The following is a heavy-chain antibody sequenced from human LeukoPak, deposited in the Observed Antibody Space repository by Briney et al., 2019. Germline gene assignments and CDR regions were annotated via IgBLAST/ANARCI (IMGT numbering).Heavy chain of an antibody. Sequence: ASVKVSCKASGYTFTSYGISWVRQAPGQGLEWMGWISAYNGNTNYAQKLQGRVTMTTDTSASTAYMELSSLRSEDTAVYYCARAPLSPYYYDPQRPKGYFDYWGQGTLVTVSS. V-gene: IGHV1-18*01. J-gene: IGHJ4*02. CDR2: ISAYNGNT. D-gene: IGHD3-22*01. CDR3: ARAPLSPYYYDPQRPKGYFDY. CDR1: GYTFTSYG.